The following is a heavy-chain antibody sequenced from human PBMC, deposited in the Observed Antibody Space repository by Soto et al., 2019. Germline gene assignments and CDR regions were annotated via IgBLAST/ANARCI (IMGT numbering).Heavy chain of an antibody. Sequence: QVQLVESGGGEVQPGRSLTISCAASGFTFSTCGMHWVRQTPGKGLEWEAVISYDGTNKFYSDSVKGRFTISRDNFKDTLTLQMNSLRADDMAVYSCAKDLQSYGDYDYYCYGMDVWGLGTRVTVSS. V-gene: IGHV3-30*18. CDR3: AKDLQSYGDYDYYCYGMDV. D-gene: IGHD4-17*01. J-gene: IGHJ6*02. CDR1: GFTFSTCG. CDR2: ISYDGTNK.